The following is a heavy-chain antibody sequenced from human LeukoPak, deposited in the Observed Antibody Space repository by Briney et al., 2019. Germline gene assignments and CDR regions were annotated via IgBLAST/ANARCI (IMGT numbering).Heavy chain of an antibody. CDR1: GGSFSGYY. V-gene: IGHV4-34*01. D-gene: IGHD3-22*01. CDR3: ARASYSYDINGWVPFDY. J-gene: IGHJ4*02. Sequence: SETLSLTCAVYGGSFSGYYWSWIRQPPGKGLEWIGEINHSGSTNYNPSLKSRVTISGDTSKNQFSLKLSSVTAADTAVYYCARASYSYDINGWVPFDYWGQGTLVTVSS. CDR2: INHSGST.